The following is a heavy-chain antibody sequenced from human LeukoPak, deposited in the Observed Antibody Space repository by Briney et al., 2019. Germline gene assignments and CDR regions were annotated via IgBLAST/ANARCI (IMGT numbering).Heavy chain of an antibody. V-gene: IGHV3-30*07. CDR1: GFTFSSYA. J-gene: IGHJ3*02. Sequence: GGSLRLSCAASGFTFSSYAMHWVRQAPGKGLEWVAVISYDGSNKYYADSVKGRFTISRDNSKNTLYLQMDSLRAEDTALYYCAKEKYQLFFGAFDIWGQGTMVTVSS. D-gene: IGHD3-3*01. CDR3: AKEKYQLFFGAFDI. CDR2: ISYDGSNK.